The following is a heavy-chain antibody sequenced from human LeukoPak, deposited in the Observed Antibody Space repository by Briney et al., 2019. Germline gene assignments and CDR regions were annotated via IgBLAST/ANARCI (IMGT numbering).Heavy chain of an antibody. D-gene: IGHD6-19*01. CDR2: ISGSGGST. J-gene: IGHJ3*02. CDR1: GFTFSSYW. Sequence: GGSLRLSCAASGFTFSSYWMSWVRQAPGKGLEWVSAISGSGGSTYYADSVKGRFTISRDNSKNTLYLQMNSLRAEDTAVYYCAKDRVVAVAGTGLGAFDIWGQGTMVTVSS. CDR3: AKDRVVAVAGTGLGAFDI. V-gene: IGHV3-23*01.